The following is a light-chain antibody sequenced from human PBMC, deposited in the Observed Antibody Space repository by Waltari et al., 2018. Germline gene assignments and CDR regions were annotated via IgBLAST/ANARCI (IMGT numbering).Light chain of an antibody. J-gene: IGLJ3*02. V-gene: IGLV1-44*01. Sequence: QTVLTPPPSTSGAPGQPVPISCSGTQSNVADHVVTWSQQFPGAVPRLLIYRNDQRPSGVPDRFSGSKSGTSASLAISGLRSEDEADYFCASWDDSPTGRWVFGGGTKVTVL. CDR3: ASWDDSPTGRWV. CDR2: RND. CDR1: QSNVADHV.